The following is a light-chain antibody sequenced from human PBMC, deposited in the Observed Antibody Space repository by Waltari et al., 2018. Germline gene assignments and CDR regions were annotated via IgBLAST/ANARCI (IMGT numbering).Light chain of an antibody. CDR3: QAWDHSLTAVL. J-gene: IGLJ2*01. CDR2: DNT. CDR1: GSKIGSQY. Sequence: QSVLTHPPSASPAPGQMVPISCSGSGSKIGSQYFSWYQQFPGTAPKFLIYDNTERPSGIPDRFSASKSGTSATLAITGLQTGDEADYYCQAWDHSLTAVLFGGGTKVAVL. V-gene: IGLV1-51*01.